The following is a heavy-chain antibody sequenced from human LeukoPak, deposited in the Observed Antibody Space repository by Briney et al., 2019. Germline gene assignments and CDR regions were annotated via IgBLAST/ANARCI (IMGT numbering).Heavy chain of an antibody. J-gene: IGHJ4*02. D-gene: IGHD3-3*01. CDR2: INHSGST. Sequence: SETLSLTCAVYGGSFSGYYWSWIRQPPGKGLEWIGEINHSGSTNYNPSLKSRVTISVDTSKNQFSLKLSSVTAADTAVYYCARAGRGSGYLSHWGQGTLVTVSS. V-gene: IGHV4-34*01. CDR1: GGSFSGYY. CDR3: ARAGRGSGYLSH.